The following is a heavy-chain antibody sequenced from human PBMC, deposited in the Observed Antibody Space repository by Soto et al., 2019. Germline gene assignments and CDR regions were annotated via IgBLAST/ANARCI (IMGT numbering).Heavy chain of an antibody. J-gene: IGHJ4*02. CDR3: AKEFAGTMVRTYYFDY. D-gene: IGHD3-10*01. V-gene: IGHV3-30*18. CDR1: GFTFSSYG. CDR2: ISYDGSNK. Sequence: GGSLRLSCAASGFTFSSYGMHWVRQAPGKGLEWVAVISYDGSNKYYADSVKGRFTISRDNSKNTLYLQMNSLRAEDKAVYYCAKEFAGTMVRTYYFDYWGQGTLVTVSS.